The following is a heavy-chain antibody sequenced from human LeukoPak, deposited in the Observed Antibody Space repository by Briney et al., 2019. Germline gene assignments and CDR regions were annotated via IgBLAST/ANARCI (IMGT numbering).Heavy chain of an antibody. CDR2: INHSGST. CDR3: ARGKAVAGTLGFGY. J-gene: IGHJ4*02. V-gene: IGHV4-34*01. Sequence: PSETLSLTCAVYDGSFNDYYWSWIRQPPGKGLEWIGEINHSGSTNYNPSLKSRVIISVDTSKNQFSLKLSSVTAADTAVYYCARGKAVAGTLGFGYWGQGTLVTVSS. CDR1: DGSFNDYY. D-gene: IGHD6-19*01.